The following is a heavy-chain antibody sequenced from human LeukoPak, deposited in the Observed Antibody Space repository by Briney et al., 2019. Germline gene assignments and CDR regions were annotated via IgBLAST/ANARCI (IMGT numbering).Heavy chain of an antibody. D-gene: IGHD2-2*01. Sequence: PSETLSLTCTVSGGSFSSGSYYWSWIRQPPGKGLEWIGYIYYSGSTNYNPSLKSRVTISVDTSKNQFSLKLSSVTAADTAVYYCARARRMYCSSTSCYLVYWGQGTLVTVSS. CDR1: GGSFSSGSYY. J-gene: IGHJ4*02. CDR3: ARARRMYCSSTSCYLVY. V-gene: IGHV4-61*01. CDR2: IYYSGST.